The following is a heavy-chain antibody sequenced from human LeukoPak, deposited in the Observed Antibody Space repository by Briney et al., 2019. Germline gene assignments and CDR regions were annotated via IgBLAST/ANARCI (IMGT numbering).Heavy chain of an antibody. CDR1: GGTFSSYA. J-gene: IGHJ4*02. CDR2: IIPIFGTA. Sequence: SVKVSCKASGGTFSSYAISWVRQAPGQGLEWMGGIIPIFGTANYAQKFQGRVTITADESTSTAYMELSSLRSEDTAVYYCARDLAYSSRISSSLDYWGQGTLVTVSS. CDR3: ARDLAYSSRISSSLDY. D-gene: IGHD6-13*01. V-gene: IGHV1-69*13.